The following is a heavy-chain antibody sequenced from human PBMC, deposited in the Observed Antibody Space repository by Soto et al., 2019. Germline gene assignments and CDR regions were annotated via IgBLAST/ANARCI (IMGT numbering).Heavy chain of an antibody. J-gene: IGHJ4*02. CDR1: GGSVSTSTHH. Sequence: QVQLQESGPGLVRPSETLSLTCIVSGGSVSTSTHHWSWIRQPPGKGLEWIGYMYYSGYTNYNPSLKGRVTISMDRSSNLFSLSLNSVTAADTAVYYCVTEYYHTIDYHKIDWGQGTLVTVSS. CDR3: VTEYYHTIDYHKID. D-gene: IGHD3-22*01. CDR2: MYYSGYT. V-gene: IGHV4-61*01.